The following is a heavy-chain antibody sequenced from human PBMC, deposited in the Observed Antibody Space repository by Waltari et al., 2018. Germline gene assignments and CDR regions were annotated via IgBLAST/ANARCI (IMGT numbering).Heavy chain of an antibody. CDR2: IIPIVGTA. D-gene: IGHD3-22*01. J-gene: IGHJ4*02. CDR3: AREGLEDSSGYLDY. V-gene: IGHV1-69*08. CDR1: GGTFSSYA. Sequence: QVQLVQSGAEVKKPGSSVKVSCKASGGTFSSYAISWVRQAPGQGLEWMGRIIPIVGTANYAQKFQGRVTITADKSTSTAYMELSSLRSEDTAVYYCAREGLEDSSGYLDYWGQGTLVTVSS.